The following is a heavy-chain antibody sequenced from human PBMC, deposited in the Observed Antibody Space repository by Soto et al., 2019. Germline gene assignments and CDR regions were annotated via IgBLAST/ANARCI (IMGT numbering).Heavy chain of an antibody. D-gene: IGHD3-3*01. V-gene: IGHV3-30*16. CDR2: LSTDGSTP. CDR1: GFIFGSYA. J-gene: IGHJ5*02. Sequence: QVQLVESGGGVVQPGASLRLSCAASGFIFGSYAMNWVRQVPGKGPEWVAVLSTDGSTPYYADSVRGRFTISRDNSKSTLCLQMNSLRPEDTAIYFCAKSYDLWSPYLSFGDQRDPWGQGTLVTVSS. CDR3: AKSYDLWSPYLSFGDQRDP.